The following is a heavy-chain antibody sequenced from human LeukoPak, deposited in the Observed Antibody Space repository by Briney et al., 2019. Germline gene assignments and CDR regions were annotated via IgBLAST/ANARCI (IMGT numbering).Heavy chain of an antibody. CDR2: INPSGGST. Sequence: ASVKVSCKAFEYTFTNYYMHWVRQAPGQGLEWMGLINPSGGSTSYSQNFQGRVAMTRDTSTSTVYMPLSSLRSEDTAVYYCARGPFADYGDYGHSFDYWGQGTLVTVAS. V-gene: IGHV1-46*01. J-gene: IGHJ4*02. D-gene: IGHD4-17*01. CDR1: EYTFTNYY. CDR3: ARGPFADYGDYGHSFDY.